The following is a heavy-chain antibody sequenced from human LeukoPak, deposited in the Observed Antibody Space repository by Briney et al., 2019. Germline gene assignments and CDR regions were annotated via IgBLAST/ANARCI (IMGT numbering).Heavy chain of an antibody. Sequence: ASVKVSCKASGYTFTSYGISWVRQAPGQGLEWMGWISAYNGNTNYAQKLQGRVTMTTDTSTSTAYMELRGLRSDDTAVYYCAREDYDKTYYYGMDVWGQGTTVTVSS. CDR3: AREDYDKTYYYGMDV. CDR2: ISAYNGNT. D-gene: IGHD3-16*01. CDR1: GYTFTSYG. J-gene: IGHJ6*02. V-gene: IGHV1-18*01.